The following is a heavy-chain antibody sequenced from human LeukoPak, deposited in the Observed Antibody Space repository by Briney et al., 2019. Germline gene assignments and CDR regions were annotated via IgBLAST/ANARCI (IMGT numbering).Heavy chain of an antibody. V-gene: IGHV4-34*01. J-gene: IGHJ5*02. Sequence: SETLSLTCAVYGGSFSGYYWSWIRQPPGKGLEWIGKINHSGSTNYNPSLKSRVTISVGTSKNQFSLKLSSVTAADTAVYYCATLVPATALGTNSGDWFDPWGQGTLVTVSS. CDR2: INHSGST. CDR3: ATLVPATALGTNSGDWFDP. D-gene: IGHD2-2*01. CDR1: GGSFSGYY.